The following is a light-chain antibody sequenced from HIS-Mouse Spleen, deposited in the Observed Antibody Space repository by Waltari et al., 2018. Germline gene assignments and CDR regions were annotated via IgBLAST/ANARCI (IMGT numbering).Light chain of an antibody. CDR3: CSYAGSYTGV. CDR2: DVS. V-gene: IGLV2-11*01. CDR1: SSDVGGYNY. Sequence: QSALTQPRSVSGSPGQSVTISCTGTSSDVGGYNYVSWYQQHPGKAPKLMIYDVSKRPSGVPDRLYGSKSGNTACLTISGLQAEDEADYYCCSYAGSYTGVFGTGTKVTVL. J-gene: IGLJ1*01.